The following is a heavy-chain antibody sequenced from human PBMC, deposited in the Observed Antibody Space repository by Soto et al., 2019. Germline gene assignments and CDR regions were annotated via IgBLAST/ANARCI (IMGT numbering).Heavy chain of an antibody. V-gene: IGHV5-51*01. Sequence: GESLKISCRGSGYSFPTYWLAWVRQTPGRGLEYMGIIYPGDSDSRYSPAFQGQVTISADKSINTAYLQWTSLKASDTAIYYCARSRVSTPRLEDPFDIWGQGTMVTVSS. CDR1: GYSFPTYW. D-gene: IGHD5-12*01. J-gene: IGHJ3*02. CDR2: IYPGDSDS. CDR3: ARSRVSTPRLEDPFDI.